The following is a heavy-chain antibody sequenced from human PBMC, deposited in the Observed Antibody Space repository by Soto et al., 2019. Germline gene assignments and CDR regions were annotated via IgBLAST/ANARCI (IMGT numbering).Heavy chain of an antibody. V-gene: IGHV4-59*01. Sequence: SETLSLTCTGSGGSISSYYWSWIRQPPGKGLEWIGYIYYSGSTNYNPSLKSRVTISVDTSKNQFSLKLSSVTAADTAVYYCARFDYGDYDYYYYYGMDVWGQGTTVTVSS. CDR1: GGSISSYY. CDR3: ARFDYGDYDYYYYYGMDV. D-gene: IGHD4-17*01. CDR2: IYYSGST. J-gene: IGHJ6*02.